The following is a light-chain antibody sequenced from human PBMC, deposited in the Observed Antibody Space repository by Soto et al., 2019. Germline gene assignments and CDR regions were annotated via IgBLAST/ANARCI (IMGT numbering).Light chain of an antibody. J-gene: IGKJ4*01. CDR3: QQYNNWPPLT. CDR1: QSVSSTY. V-gene: IGKV3-20*01. Sequence: EIVLTQSPGTLSLSPGERATLSCRASQSVSSTYVAWYQQRPGQTPKLLIYEASTRATGIPDRFSGSGSGTDYTLTIGRLEPDDFAVYYCQQYNNWPPLTFGGGTKVEIK. CDR2: EAS.